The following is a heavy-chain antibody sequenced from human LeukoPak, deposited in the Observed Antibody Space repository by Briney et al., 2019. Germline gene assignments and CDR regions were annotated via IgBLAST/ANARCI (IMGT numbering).Heavy chain of an antibody. CDR1: GFTFSTYN. CDR2: ITSNINTI. CDR3: ARGEGDAINI. J-gene: IGHJ3*02. Sequence: GGSLRLSCAASGFTFSTYNMNWVRQAPGKGLEWLAYITSNINTIYYADSVKGRFTISRDNAKSSLYLQINSLRAEDTAVYYCARGEGDAINIWGQGTVVTVSS. V-gene: IGHV3-48*04.